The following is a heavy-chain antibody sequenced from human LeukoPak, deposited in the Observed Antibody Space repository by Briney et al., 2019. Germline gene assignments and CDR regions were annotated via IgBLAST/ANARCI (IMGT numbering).Heavy chain of an antibody. CDR3: AIPVLRYFDWLFPPFDY. CDR2: ISASGGST. J-gene: IGHJ4*02. Sequence: AGGSLRLSCAASGFTFSTYAMSWVRQAPGKGLEWVSSISASGGSTYYADSVKGRFTISRDNSKNTLYLQMNSLRAEDTAVYYCAIPVLRYFDWLFPPFDYWGQGTLVTVSS. V-gene: IGHV3-23*01. CDR1: GFTFSTYA. D-gene: IGHD3-9*01.